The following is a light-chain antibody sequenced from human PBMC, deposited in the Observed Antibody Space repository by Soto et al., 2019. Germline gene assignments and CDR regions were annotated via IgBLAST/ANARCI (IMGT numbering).Light chain of an antibody. J-gene: IGLJ1*01. V-gene: IGLV2-11*01. CDR1: SSDVGAYNY. Sequence: QSVLTQPRSVSGSPGQSVTISCTGTSSDVGAYNYVSWYQQHPGKAPKFMIYDVSKRPSGVPDRFSGSKSGNTASLTISGLQADDEADYYCCSYAGTYSYVFGNGTKVTVL. CDR3: CSYAGTYSYV. CDR2: DVS.